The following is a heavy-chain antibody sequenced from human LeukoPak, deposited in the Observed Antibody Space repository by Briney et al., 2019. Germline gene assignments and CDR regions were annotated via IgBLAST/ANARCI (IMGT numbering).Heavy chain of an antibody. CDR1: GFRFSDFT. J-gene: IGHJ4*02. CDR3: AKDHDSSVPGGY. Sequence: GGSLRLSCAASGFRFSDFTMTWVRQAPGKGPEWVSAIGGRGGSTYYADSLGGRFTISRDNSKDMVYLQMNSLRAEDTAVYYCAKDHDSSVPGGYWGQGTLVTVSS. V-gene: IGHV3-23*01. CDR2: IGGRGGST. D-gene: IGHD3-22*01.